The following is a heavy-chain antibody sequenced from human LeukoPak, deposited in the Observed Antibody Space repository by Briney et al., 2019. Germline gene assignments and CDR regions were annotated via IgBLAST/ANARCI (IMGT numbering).Heavy chain of an antibody. V-gene: IGHV5-51*01. Sequence: RGESLQISCMGSGYSFTSYWIGWVRQLPGKGLEWMGIIYPGDSDTRYSPSFQGQVTISADKSISTAYLQWSSLKASDTAMYYCARLRWVVVAATGADYWGQGTLVTVSS. CDR1: GYSFTSYW. CDR2: IYPGDSDT. CDR3: ARLRWVVVAATGADY. J-gene: IGHJ4*02. D-gene: IGHD2-15*01.